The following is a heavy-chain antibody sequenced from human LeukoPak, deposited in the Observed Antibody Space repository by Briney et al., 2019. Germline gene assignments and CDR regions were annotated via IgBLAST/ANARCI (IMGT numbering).Heavy chain of an antibody. CDR2: ISAYNGNT. Sequence: ASVKVSCKASGYTFNTYGISWVRQAPGQGLEWMGWISAYNGNTNYAQKLQGRVTMTTDTSTSTAYMELRSLRSDDTAMYYCAIRSGTYPYYLDYWGQGTLVTVSS. CDR1: GYTFNTYG. D-gene: IGHD3-10*01. J-gene: IGHJ4*02. CDR3: AIRSGTYPYYLDY. V-gene: IGHV1-18*01.